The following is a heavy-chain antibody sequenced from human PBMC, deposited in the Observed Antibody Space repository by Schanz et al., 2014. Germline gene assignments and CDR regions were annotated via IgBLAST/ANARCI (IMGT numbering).Heavy chain of an antibody. D-gene: IGHD4-17*01. CDR2: IYHSGNT. Sequence: QVQLQESGPGLVKPSGTLSLTCAVSGASISSSNWWSWVRQPPGKGLEWIGEIYHSGNTNYNASLKSRVTISGDKSKNQFSLKVRSVTAADTAVYYCARDRGHGDLPGDIWGQGTMVTVSS. CDR3: ARDRGHGDLPGDI. V-gene: IGHV4-4*02. CDR1: GASISSSNW. J-gene: IGHJ3*02.